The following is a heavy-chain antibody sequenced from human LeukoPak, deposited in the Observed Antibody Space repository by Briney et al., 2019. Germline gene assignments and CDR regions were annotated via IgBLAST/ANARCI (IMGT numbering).Heavy chain of an antibody. V-gene: IGHV1-24*01. D-gene: IGHD2-8*02. CDR3: ATTTGAHNWFDP. Sequence: ASVKVSCKVSGYTLTELSMHWVRQAPGKGLERMGGFDTEDGETIYPQKFQGRVTMTEDTSTDTAYMELSSLRSEDTAVYYCATTTGAHNWFDPWGQGTLVTVSS. CDR1: GYTLTELS. J-gene: IGHJ5*02. CDR2: FDTEDGET.